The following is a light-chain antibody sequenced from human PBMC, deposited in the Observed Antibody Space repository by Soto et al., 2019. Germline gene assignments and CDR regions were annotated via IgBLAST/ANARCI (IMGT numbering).Light chain of an antibody. J-gene: IGKJ4*01. Sequence: EIVLTQSPGTLSLSPGERATLSCRASQSVSSSYLAWYQQKPGQAPRLLIYGASSRATGIPDRFSGSGSGTEFTLTISRLAPEDFAVYYCQQYDSSPLTFGGGTKVEIK. CDR2: GAS. CDR3: QQYDSSPLT. CDR1: QSVSSSY. V-gene: IGKV3-20*01.